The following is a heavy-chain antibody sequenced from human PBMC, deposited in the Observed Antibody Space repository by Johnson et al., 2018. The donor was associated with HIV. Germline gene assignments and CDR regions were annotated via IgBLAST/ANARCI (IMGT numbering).Heavy chain of an antibody. J-gene: IGHJ3*02. CDR1: GFTFRDYY. CDR2: ISTSGTTI. V-gene: IGHV3-11*01. CDR3: AKDRGDYGGNRDAFDI. Sequence: QVQLVESGGGLVQPGGSLRLSCAASGFTFRDYYMSWIRQAPGKGREWVSYISTSGTTIYYADSVKGRFSISRDNTKNTLYLQMNSLRAEDTAVYYCAKDRGDYGGNRDAFDIWGQGTMVTVSS. D-gene: IGHD4-23*01.